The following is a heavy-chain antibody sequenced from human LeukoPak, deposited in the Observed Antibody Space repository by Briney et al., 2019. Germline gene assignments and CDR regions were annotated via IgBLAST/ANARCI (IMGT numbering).Heavy chain of an antibody. CDR1: GGSVSSGSYY. J-gene: IGHJ5*02. D-gene: IGHD3-10*01. CDR3: ARRGYYGSGNWFDP. V-gene: IGHV4-61*01. CDR2: IYYSGST. Sequence: PSETLSLTCTVSGGSVSSGSYYWSWIRQPPGKGLEWIGYIYYSGSTNYNPSLKSRVTISVDTSKNQFSLKLSSVTAADTAVYYCARRGYYGSGNWFDPWGQGTLVTVSS.